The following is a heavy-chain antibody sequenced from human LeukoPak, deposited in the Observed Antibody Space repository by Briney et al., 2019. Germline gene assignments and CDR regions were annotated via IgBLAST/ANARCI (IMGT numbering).Heavy chain of an antibody. CDR3: AREDYDILTGYTTLDY. Sequence: SSETLSLTCTVSGGSVSSGSSYWSWIRQPPGKGLEWIGYIYYSGSTNYNPSLKSRVTISVETSKNQFSLKLNSVTAADTAVYYCAREDYDILTGYTTLDYWGQGTLVTVSS. J-gene: IGHJ4*02. CDR2: IYYSGST. D-gene: IGHD3-9*01. CDR1: GGSVSSGSSY. V-gene: IGHV4-61*01.